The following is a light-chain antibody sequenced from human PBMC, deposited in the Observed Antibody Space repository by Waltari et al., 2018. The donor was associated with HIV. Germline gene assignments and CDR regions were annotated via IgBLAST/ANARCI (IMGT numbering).Light chain of an antibody. V-gene: IGKV1-27*01. J-gene: IGKJ4*01. CDR2: AAS. CDR1: QVISNY. Sequence: IQMTQSQSSLSASVGDRVTITCRASQVISNYLACYHQKPGKVPKLLFYAASTLQSGVPSRFSVSGSGTDFTLTISSLQPEDAATYYCQKYNSAPLTFGGGTKVEIK. CDR3: QKYNSAPLT.